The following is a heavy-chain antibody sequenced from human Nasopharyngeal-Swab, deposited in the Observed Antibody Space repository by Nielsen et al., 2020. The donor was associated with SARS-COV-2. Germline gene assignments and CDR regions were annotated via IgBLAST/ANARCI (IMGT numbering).Heavy chain of an antibody. V-gene: IGHV3-23*01. D-gene: IGHD3-10*01. Sequence: GESLKISCAASGFTFSSYAMSWVRQAPGKGLEWVPAISGSGGSTYYADSVKGRFTISRDNSKNTLYLQMNSLRAEDTAVYYCAKAETPYYYGSGPIYYYYGMDVWGQGTTVTVSS. CDR2: ISGSGGST. J-gene: IGHJ6*02. CDR1: GFTFSSYA. CDR3: AKAETPYYYGSGPIYYYYGMDV.